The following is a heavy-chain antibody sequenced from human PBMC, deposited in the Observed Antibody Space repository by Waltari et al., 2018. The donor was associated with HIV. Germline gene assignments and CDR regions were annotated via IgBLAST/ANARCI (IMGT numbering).Heavy chain of an antibody. Sequence: QVQLQASGPGLVKPSQTLSLTCTVSGGSISRGSYYWSWIRQPAGKGLEWIGRIYTSGSTNYNPSLKSRVTISVDTSKNQFSLKLSSVTAADTAVYYCARGDSSGYGFDYWGQGTLVTVSS. CDR3: ARGDSSGYGFDY. V-gene: IGHV4-61*02. CDR1: GGSISRGSYY. J-gene: IGHJ4*02. CDR2: IYTSGST. D-gene: IGHD3-22*01.